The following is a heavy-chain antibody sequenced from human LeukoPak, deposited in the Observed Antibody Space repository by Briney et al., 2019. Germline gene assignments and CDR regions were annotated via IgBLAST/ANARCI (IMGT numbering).Heavy chain of an antibody. D-gene: IGHD3-22*01. V-gene: IGHV3-48*03. CDR1: GFTFSSYE. CDR3: ASSMIVVVIYAFDI. CDR2: ISRSGSTI. Sequence: GGSLRLSCAASGFTFSSYEMNWVRQAPGKGLEWVSYISRSGSTIYYADSVKGRFTISRDNAKNSLYLQMNSLRADDTAVYYCASSMIVVVIYAFDIWGQGTMVTVSS. J-gene: IGHJ3*02.